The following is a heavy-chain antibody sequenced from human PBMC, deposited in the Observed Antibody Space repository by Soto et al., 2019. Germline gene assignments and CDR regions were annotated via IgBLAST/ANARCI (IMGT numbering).Heavy chain of an antibody. CDR3: AKDPSDSSSSHYYYYGMDV. D-gene: IGHD6-6*01. Sequence: GSLRLSCAASGFTFSSYGMHWVRQAPGKGLEWVAVISYDGSNKYYADSVKGRFTISRDNSKNTLYLQMNSLRAEDTAVYYCAKDPSDSSSSHYYYYGMDVWGQGTTVTVSS. J-gene: IGHJ6*02. V-gene: IGHV3-30*18. CDR1: GFTFSSYG. CDR2: ISYDGSNK.